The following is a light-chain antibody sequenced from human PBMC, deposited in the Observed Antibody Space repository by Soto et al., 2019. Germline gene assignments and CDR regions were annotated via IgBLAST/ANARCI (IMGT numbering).Light chain of an antibody. Sequence: EIVLTQSPGTLSFSPGERATLTCRASQSVSSSYLAWFQQKPGQAPRLLIYGASSRPTGIPDRFSGSGSGTAFTLTTSRREPEDFSVYYFQQYDNAPFTFGPGTKVDI. V-gene: IGKV3-20*01. CDR3: QQYDNAPFT. CDR1: QSVSSSY. J-gene: IGKJ3*01. CDR2: GAS.